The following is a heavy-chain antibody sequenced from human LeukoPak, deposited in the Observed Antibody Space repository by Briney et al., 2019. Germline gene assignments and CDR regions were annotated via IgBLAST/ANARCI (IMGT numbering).Heavy chain of an antibody. V-gene: IGHV1-2*04. CDR1: GGTFSSYA. D-gene: IGHD2-15*01. CDR2: INLDTGAA. Sequence: ASVKVSCKASGGTFSSYAISWVRQAPGQGLEWMGCINLDTGAAHYTQKFQAWLSMTRDTSISTVYMELSSLKSDDTAVYYCARDLLGRSYGGSNYFGMEVWGQGTPVTVSS. J-gene: IGHJ6*02. CDR3: ARDLLGRSYGGSNYFGMEV.